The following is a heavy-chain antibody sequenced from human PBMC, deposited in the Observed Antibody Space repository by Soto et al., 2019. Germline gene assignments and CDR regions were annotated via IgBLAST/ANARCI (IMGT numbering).Heavy chain of an antibody. CDR1: CGSIISYY. Sequence: SETLSLTCTFSCGSIISYYWSWIRQPPGKGLEWIGYIYYSGSTNYNPSLKSRVTISVDTSKNQFSLKLSSVTAADTAVYYCARGWTYGMDVWGQGTTVTVS. V-gene: IGHV4-59*01. CDR2: IYYSGST. J-gene: IGHJ6*02. CDR3: ARGWTYGMDV.